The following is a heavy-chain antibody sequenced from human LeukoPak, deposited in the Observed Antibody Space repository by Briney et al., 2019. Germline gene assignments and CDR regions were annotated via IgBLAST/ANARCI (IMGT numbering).Heavy chain of an antibody. V-gene: IGHV3-30-3*01. CDR1: GFTFSSYA. Sequence: PGGSLRLSCAASGFTFSSYAMHWVRQAPGKGLEWVAVISYDGSNKYYADSVKGRFTISRDNSKNTLYLQMNSLRAEDTAVYYCARDSVIVVAHGYFDYWGQGTLVTVSS. CDR3: ARDSVIVVAHGYFDY. CDR2: ISYDGSNK. J-gene: IGHJ4*02. D-gene: IGHD3-22*01.